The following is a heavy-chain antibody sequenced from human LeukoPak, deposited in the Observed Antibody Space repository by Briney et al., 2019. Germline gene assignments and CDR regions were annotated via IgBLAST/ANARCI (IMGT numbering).Heavy chain of an antibody. CDR2: IYSGGST. Sequence: GGSLRLSCAASGFTVSSNYMSWVRQAPGKGLEWVSVIYSGGSTYYADSVKGRFTISRDNSKNTLYLQMNSLRAEDTAVYYCARDTQQWLAYYYGMDVWGQGTTVTVSS. D-gene: IGHD6-19*01. V-gene: IGHV3-53*01. CDR3: ARDTQQWLAYYYGMDV. J-gene: IGHJ6*02. CDR1: GFTVSSNY.